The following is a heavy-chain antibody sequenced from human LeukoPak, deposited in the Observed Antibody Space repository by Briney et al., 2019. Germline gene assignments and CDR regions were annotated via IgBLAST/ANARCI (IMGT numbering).Heavy chain of an antibody. CDR1: GYTFTDYY. D-gene: IGHD1-26*01. CDR2: VDPEDGET. CDR3: ATVARYSGSYSRDPFDY. V-gene: IGHV1-69-2*01. Sequence: GASVKVSCKASGYTFTDYYMHWVQQAPGKGLEWMGRVDPEDGETIYAEKFQGRVTITADTSTDTAYMELSSLRSEDTAVYYCATVARYSGSYSRDPFDYWGQGTLVTVSS. J-gene: IGHJ4*02.